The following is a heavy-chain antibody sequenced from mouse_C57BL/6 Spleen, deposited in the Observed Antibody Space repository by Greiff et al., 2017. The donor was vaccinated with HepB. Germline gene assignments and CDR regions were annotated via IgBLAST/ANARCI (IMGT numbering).Heavy chain of an antibody. CDR2: IDPSDSET. CDR1: GYTFTSYW. Sequence: VQLQQPGAELVRPGSSVKLSCKASGYTFTSYWMHWVKQRPIQGLEWIGNIDPSDSETHYNQKFKDKATLTVDKSSSTAYMQLSSLTSEDSAVYYCARSRGAYYDYDGRGFDYWGQGTTLTVSS. CDR3: ARSRGAYYDYDGRGFDY. J-gene: IGHJ2*01. V-gene: IGHV1-52*01. D-gene: IGHD2-4*01.